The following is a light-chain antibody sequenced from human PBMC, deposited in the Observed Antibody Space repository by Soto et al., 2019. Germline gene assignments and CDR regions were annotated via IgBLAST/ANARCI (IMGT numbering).Light chain of an antibody. CDR2: RNT. CDR1: NSNIRSNY. J-gene: IGLJ2*01. V-gene: IGLV1-47*01. Sequence: QSVVTQPPSASGAPGQRVTISCSGSNSNIRSNYVYWYQQLPGTAPRLLIFRNTQRPSGVPDRFSGSKSGTSASLAISGLRSEDVADYYCASWDDSLSDVVFGGGTQLTVL. CDR3: ASWDDSLSDVV.